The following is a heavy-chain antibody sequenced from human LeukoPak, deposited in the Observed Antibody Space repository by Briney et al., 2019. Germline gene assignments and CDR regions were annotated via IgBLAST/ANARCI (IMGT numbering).Heavy chain of an antibody. V-gene: IGHV3-7*01. CDR2: IKQDGSEK. D-gene: IGHD5-12*01. CDR3: ARARSGYDPYYFDY. J-gene: IGHJ4*02. Sequence: GGSLRLSCAASGFTFSSYWMSWVRQAPGKGREWVANIKQDGSEKYYVDSVKGRFTISRDNAKNSLYLQMNSLRAEDTAVYYCARARSGYDPYYFDYWGQGTLVTVSS. CDR1: GFTFSSYW.